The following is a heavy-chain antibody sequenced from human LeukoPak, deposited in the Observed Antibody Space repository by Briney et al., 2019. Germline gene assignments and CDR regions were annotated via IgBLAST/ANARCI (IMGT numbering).Heavy chain of an antibody. CDR2: ISGSGGST. V-gene: IGHV3-23*01. CDR3: AAQQLAYLCDY. D-gene: IGHD6-13*01. J-gene: IGHJ4*02. CDR1: GFTFSSYA. Sequence: HPGGSLRLSCAASGFTFSSYAMSWVRQAPGKGLEWVSAISGSGGSTYYADSVKGRFAISRDNSKNMLYLQMNSLRAEDTAVYYCAAQQLAYLCDYWGQGTLVTVSS.